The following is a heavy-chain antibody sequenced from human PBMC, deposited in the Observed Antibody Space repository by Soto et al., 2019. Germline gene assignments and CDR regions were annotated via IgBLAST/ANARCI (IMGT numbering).Heavy chain of an antibody. D-gene: IGHD6-13*01. CDR1: GFTFSSYW. CDR3: ATSAAAPGNY. Sequence: GGSLRLSCTPSGFTFSSYWMSWVRQAPGKGLEWVANIKQDGSDKYYVDSVKGRFTISRDNAKNSLYLQMNSLRAEDTAVYYCATSAAAPGNYWGQGTLVTVSS. CDR2: IKQDGSDK. V-gene: IGHV3-7*01. J-gene: IGHJ4*02.